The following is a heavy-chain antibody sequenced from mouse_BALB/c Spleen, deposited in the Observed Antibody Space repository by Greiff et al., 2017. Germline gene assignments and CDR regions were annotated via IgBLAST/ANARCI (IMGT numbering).Heavy chain of an antibody. Sequence: QVQLQQSGAELAKPGASVKMSCKASGYTFTSYWMHWVKQRPGQGLEWIGYINPSTGYTEYNQKFKDKATLTADKSSSTAYMQLSSLTSEDSAVYYCARAYGVGYYAMDYWGQGTSVTVSS. D-gene: IGHD1-2*01. CDR1: GYTFTSYW. V-gene: IGHV1-7*01. CDR3: ARAYGVGYYAMDY. CDR2: INPSTGYT. J-gene: IGHJ4*01.